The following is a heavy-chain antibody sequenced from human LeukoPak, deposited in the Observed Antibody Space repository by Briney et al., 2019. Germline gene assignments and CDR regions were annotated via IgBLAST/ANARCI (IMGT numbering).Heavy chain of an antibody. Sequence: SETLSLTCDVSGSSISSRSYYWGWIRQPPGKGLEWIGTIYYSGSTDYNPSLNRRVTISVDTSNNQFSLKLSFVTAADTAVYYCALGHTSGWYYFDIWGRGTLVTVSS. CDR3: ALGHTSGWYYFDI. CDR2: IYYSGST. V-gene: IGHV4-39*01. J-gene: IGHJ2*01. CDR1: GSSISSRSYY. D-gene: IGHD6-19*01.